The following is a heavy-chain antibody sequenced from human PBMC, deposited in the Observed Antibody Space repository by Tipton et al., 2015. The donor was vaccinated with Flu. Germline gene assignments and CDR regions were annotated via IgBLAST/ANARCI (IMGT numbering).Heavy chain of an antibody. V-gene: IGHV4-59*03. J-gene: IGHJ4*02. CDR1: GGSISSYY. CDR3: AASPWGLHGDSYFEW. CDR2: IYYAGGI. Sequence: LVQSSETLSLTCTVSGGSISSYYWSWIRQSPGKGLEWIAYIYYAGGINYNPSLKSRATISVDTPRNQFSLKLSAVTAADTAVYYCAASPWGLHGDSYFEWWGRGALVTVSS. D-gene: IGHD2-21*01.